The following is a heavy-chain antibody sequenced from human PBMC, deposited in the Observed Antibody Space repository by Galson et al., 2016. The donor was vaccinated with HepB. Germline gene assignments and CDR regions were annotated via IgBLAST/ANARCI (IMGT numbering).Heavy chain of an antibody. V-gene: IGHV3-30*03. CDR1: GFIFRSYT. Sequence: SLRLSCAASGFIFRSYTMHWVRQAPGKGLEWVAFMSHDVNKTDYRDSVKGRFTISRDNSKNTMYLQMNNLRAEDTAIYYCARAWTDILTGYKYWGQGILVTVSS. CDR3: ARAWTDILTGYKY. CDR2: MSHDVNKT. J-gene: IGHJ4*02. D-gene: IGHD3-9*01.